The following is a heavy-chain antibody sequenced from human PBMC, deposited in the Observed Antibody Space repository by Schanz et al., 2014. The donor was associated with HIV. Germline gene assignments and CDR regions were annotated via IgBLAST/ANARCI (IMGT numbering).Heavy chain of an antibody. CDR2: MNPNSGNT. CDR1: GYTFSSYD. J-gene: IGHJ6*02. Sequence: QVQLVQSGAEVKKPGSSVKVSCKASGYTFSSYDINWVRQATGQGLEWMGWMNPNSGNTGFAQKFQVRVTMTRDTSIGTAYMELISLTSDDSAVYYCARGEVPSLGMDVWGQGTTVTVSS. CDR3: ARGEVPSLGMDV. D-gene: IGHD1-1*01. V-gene: IGHV1-8*01.